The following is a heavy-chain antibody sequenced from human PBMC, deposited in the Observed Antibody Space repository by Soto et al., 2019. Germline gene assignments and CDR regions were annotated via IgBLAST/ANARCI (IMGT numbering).Heavy chain of an antibody. D-gene: IGHD3-9*01. V-gene: IGHV3-33*01. CDR3: ARDTNYDILTGTTFEP. J-gene: IGHJ5*02. CDR1: GFTFSSYG. CDR2: IWYDGSNK. Sequence: QVQLVESGGGVVQPGRSLRLSCAASGFTFSSYGMHWVRQAPGKGLEWVAVIWYDGSNKYYADSVKGRFTISRDNSKNTLYLQMNSLRAEDTAVYYCARDTNYDILTGTTFEPWGQGTLVTVAS.